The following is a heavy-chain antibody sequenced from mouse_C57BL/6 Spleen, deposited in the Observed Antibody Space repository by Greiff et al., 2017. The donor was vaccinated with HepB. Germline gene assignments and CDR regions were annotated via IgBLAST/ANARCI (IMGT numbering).Heavy chain of an antibody. CDR2: IYPGDGDT. D-gene: IGHD3-2*02. CDR3: ARTDSSGPSYYFDY. Sequence: VKLMESGPELVKPGASVKISCKASGYAFSSSWMNWVKQRPGKGLEWIGRIYPGDGDTNYNGKFKGKATLTADKSSSTAYMQLSSLTSEDSAVYFCARTDSSGPSYYFDYWGQGTTLTVSS. J-gene: IGHJ2*01. V-gene: IGHV1-82*01. CDR1: GYAFSSSW.